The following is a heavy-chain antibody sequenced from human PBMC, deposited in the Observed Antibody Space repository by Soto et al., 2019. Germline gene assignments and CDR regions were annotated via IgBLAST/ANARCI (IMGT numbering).Heavy chain of an antibody. D-gene: IGHD2-15*01. J-gene: IGHJ6*02. CDR1: GFIFSGSA. Sequence: PGGSLRLSCAASGFIFSGSAIHWVRQASGKGLEWVGRIRSRANNFATSSAASVKGRFTFSRDDSKNTLYLQMNSLKTEDTAVYYCTTCGSCSAEGNYYYYYGMDVWGQGTTVTVSS. CDR2: IRSRANNFAT. CDR3: TTCGSCSAEGNYYYYYGMDV. V-gene: IGHV3-73*01.